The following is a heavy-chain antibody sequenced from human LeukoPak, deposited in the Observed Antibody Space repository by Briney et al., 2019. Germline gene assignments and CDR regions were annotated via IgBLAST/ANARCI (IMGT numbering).Heavy chain of an antibody. V-gene: IGHV4-59*01. CDR1: DGSISNYY. Sequence: SETLSLTCSVSDGSISNYYWNWIRQTPGKGLEWIGYISHIGSTNYNPSLKSRLTISVDRSKNQFSLKLGSVTAADTAVYYCARDALSANAFDVWGQGTVVTVSS. J-gene: IGHJ3*01. D-gene: IGHD6-25*01. CDR3: ARDALSANAFDV. CDR2: ISHIGST.